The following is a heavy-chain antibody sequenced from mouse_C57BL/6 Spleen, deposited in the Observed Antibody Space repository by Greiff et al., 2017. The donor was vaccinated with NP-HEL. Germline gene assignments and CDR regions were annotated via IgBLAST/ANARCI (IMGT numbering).Heavy chain of an antibody. J-gene: IGHJ4*01. CDR2: INYDGSST. D-gene: IGHD1-1*02. CDR1: GFTFSDYY. V-gene: IGHV5-16*01. Sequence: EVQLVESEGGLVQPGSSMKLSCTASGFTFSDYYMAWVRQVPEKGLEWVANINYDGSSTYYLASLKSRFIISRDNAKNILYLQMSSLKSEDTATYYCARDQGLWDAMDYWGQGTSVTVSS. CDR3: ARDQGLWDAMDY.